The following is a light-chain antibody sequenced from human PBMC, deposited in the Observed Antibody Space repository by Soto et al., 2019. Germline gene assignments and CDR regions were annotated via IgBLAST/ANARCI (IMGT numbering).Light chain of an antibody. V-gene: IGKV3-11*01. J-gene: IGKJ1*01. CDR3: QQRSNWPPWT. CDR2: DAS. CDR1: QSVSSS. Sequence: EIVLTQSPATLSLSPGERATLSCRASQSVSSSLAWYQQKPGQAPRLLIYDASNRATGLPARFSGSGSGTDFSHTISSLEPEDFAVYYCQQRSNWPPWTVGKGTKVESK.